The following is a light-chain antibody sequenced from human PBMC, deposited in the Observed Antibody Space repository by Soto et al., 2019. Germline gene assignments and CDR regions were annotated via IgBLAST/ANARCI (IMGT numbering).Light chain of an antibody. J-gene: IGKJ2*01. V-gene: IGKV3-15*01. Sequence: ITQSPATLSVSPGERATLSCRASQSVSSNLAWYQQKPGQAPRLLIYGASTRATGIPARFSGSGSGTEFTLTISSLQSEDFAVYYCQQYNNWPLYTFGQGTKLEIK. CDR3: QQYNNWPLYT. CDR1: QSVSSN. CDR2: GAS.